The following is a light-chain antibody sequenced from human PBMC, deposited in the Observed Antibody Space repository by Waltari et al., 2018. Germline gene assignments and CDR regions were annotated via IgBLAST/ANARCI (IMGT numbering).Light chain of an antibody. CDR3: QQYDNLHLT. V-gene: IGKV1-33*01. CDR1: QDISHY. Sequence: DIQMTQSPSSLSASVGDRVTITCQASQDISHYLTWYQQKPGKAPKLLIYDASNLETGVPSRFSGSGSGTDFTFTISSLQPEDIATYYCQQYDNLHLTFGGGTKVEIK. J-gene: IGKJ4*01. CDR2: DAS.